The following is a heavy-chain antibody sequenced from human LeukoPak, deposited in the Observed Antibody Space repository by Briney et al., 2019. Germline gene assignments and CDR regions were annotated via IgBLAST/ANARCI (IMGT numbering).Heavy chain of an antibody. D-gene: IGHD3-16*01. CDR2: IYYSGST. V-gene: IGHV4-59*01. Sequence: SETLSLTCTVSGGSISSYYWSRIRQPPGKGLEWIGYIYYSGSTNYNPSLKSRVTISVDTSKNQFSLKLSSVTAADTAVYYCARAPRGMRSYYFDYWGQGTLVTVSS. CDR3: ARAPRGMRSYYFDY. J-gene: IGHJ4*02. CDR1: GGSISSYY.